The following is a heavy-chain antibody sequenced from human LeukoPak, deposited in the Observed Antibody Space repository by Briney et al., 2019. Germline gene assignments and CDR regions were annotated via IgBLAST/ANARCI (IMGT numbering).Heavy chain of an antibody. CDR1: GFTFSSYS. Sequence: GGSLRLSCAASGFTFSSYSMNWVRQAPGKGLEWVSYITSSSNTIYYADSVKGRFTISRDNAKNTLNLQMNSLRAEDTAVYYCARDLGQYYDTSDNWFDPWGREPWSPSPQ. J-gene: IGHJ5*02. V-gene: IGHV3-48*04. D-gene: IGHD3-22*01. CDR3: ARDLGQYYDTSDNWFDP. CDR2: ITSSSNTI.